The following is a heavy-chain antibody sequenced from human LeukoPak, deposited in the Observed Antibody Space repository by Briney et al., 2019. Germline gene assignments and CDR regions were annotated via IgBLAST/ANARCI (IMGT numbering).Heavy chain of an antibody. CDR2: IYYSGST. J-gene: IGHJ4*02. CDR3: ARYSNPPHGYFGY. V-gene: IGHV4-39*07. D-gene: IGHD2-21*01. Sequence: SETLSLTCTVSGGSISSSSYYWGWIRQPPGKGLEWIGSIYYSGSTYYNPSLKSRVTISVDTSKNQFSLKLSSVTAADTAVYYCARYSNPPHGYFGYWGQGTLVTVSS. CDR1: GGSISSSSYY.